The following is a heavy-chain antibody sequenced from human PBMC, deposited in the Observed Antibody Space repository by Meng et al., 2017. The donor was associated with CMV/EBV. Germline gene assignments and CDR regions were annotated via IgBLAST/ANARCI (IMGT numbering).Heavy chain of an antibody. Sequence: SVKVSCKASGGTFSSHAINWVRQAPGQGLEWMGGIIPILGIANYAPDFQGRVTITADKSTSTADMELRSLKSEDTAVYYGARKSGRTGYFDPWGQGTLVTVSS. CDR3: ARKSGRTGYFDP. V-gene: IGHV1-69*10. CDR2: IIPILGIA. D-gene: IGHD3/OR15-3a*01. CDR1: GGTFSSHA. J-gene: IGHJ5*02.